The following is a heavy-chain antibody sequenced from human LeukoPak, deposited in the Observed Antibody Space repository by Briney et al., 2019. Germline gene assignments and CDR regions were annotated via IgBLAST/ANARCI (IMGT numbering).Heavy chain of an antibody. CDR3: ARDLTMIVSYGIDY. J-gene: IGHJ4*02. V-gene: IGHV1-18*01. CDR2: ISAYNGNT. Sequence: ASVKVTCKASGYTFTSYGISWVRQAPGQGLEWMGWISAYNGNTNYAQKLQGRVTMTTDTSTSTAYMELRSLRSDDTAVYYCARDLTMIVSYGIDYWGQGTLVTVSS. D-gene: IGHD3-22*01. CDR1: GYTFTSYG.